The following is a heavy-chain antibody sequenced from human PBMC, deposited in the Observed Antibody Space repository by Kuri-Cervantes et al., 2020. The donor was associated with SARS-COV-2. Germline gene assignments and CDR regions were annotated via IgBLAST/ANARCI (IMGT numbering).Heavy chain of an antibody. CDR3: AKVGDAFSCDY. CDR2: ISGSGVST. Sequence: ETLSLTCAASGFTFSSYAMSWVRQAPGKGLEWVSAISGSGVSTYYADSVKGRFTISRDNSKNTLYLQMNSLRAEDTAVYYCAKVGDAFSCDYWGQGTLVTVSS. J-gene: IGHJ4*02. CDR1: GFTFSSYA. V-gene: IGHV3-23*01. D-gene: IGHD3-10*01.